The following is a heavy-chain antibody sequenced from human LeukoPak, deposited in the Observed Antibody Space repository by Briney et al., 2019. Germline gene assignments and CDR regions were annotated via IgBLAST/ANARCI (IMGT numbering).Heavy chain of an antibody. CDR3: APLGPIVATIGNYYFDY. V-gene: IGHV3-30-3*01. Sequence: GRSLRLSCAASGFTFSSYAMHWVRQAPGKGLEWVAVISYDGSNKYYADSVKGRFTISRDNSKNTLYLQMNSLRAEDTAVYYCAPLGPIVATIGNYYFDYWGQGTLVTVSS. CDR1: GFTFSSYA. J-gene: IGHJ4*02. D-gene: IGHD5-12*01. CDR2: ISYDGSNK.